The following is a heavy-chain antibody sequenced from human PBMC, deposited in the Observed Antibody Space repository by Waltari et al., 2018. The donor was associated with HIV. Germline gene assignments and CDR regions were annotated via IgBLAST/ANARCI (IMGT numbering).Heavy chain of an antibody. D-gene: IGHD4-17*01. CDR2: INHSGST. J-gene: IGHJ4*02. CDR1: GGSFSGYY. V-gene: IGHV4-34*01. Sequence: QVQLQQWGAGLLKPSETLSLTCAVYGGSFSGYYWSWIRQPPGKGLEWIGEINHSGSTNYNPSLKSRVTISVDTSKNQFSLKLSSVTAADTAVYYCARVTGGTTTVTTVDYWGQGTLVTVSS. CDR3: ARVTGGTTTVTTVDY.